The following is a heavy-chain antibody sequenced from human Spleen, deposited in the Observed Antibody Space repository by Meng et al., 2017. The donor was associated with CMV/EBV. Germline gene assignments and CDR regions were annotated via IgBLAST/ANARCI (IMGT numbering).Heavy chain of an antibody. CDR3: ARDSITMVRPFDY. CDR1: GFTFSSYS. D-gene: IGHD3-10*01. Sequence: ASGFTFSSYSMNWVRQAPGKGLEWVSSISSSSSYIYYADSVKGRFTISRDNAKNSLYLQMNSLRAEDTAVYYCARDSITMVRPFDYWGQGTLVTVSS. CDR2: ISSSSSYI. V-gene: IGHV3-21*01. J-gene: IGHJ4*02.